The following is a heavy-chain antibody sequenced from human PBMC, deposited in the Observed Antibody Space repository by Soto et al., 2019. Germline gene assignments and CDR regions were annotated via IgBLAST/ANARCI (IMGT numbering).Heavy chain of an antibody. CDR2: IIPIFGTA. CDR1: GGTFSSYA. V-gene: IGHV1-69*06. J-gene: IGHJ6*02. D-gene: IGHD2-2*01. Sequence: GASVKVSCKASGGTFSSYAISWVRQAPGQGLEWMGGIIPIFGTANYAQKFQGRVTITADKSTSTAYMELSSLRSEDTAVYYCARVGRHCSSTSCYPGWYYYGMDVWGQGTTVTAP. CDR3: ARVGRHCSSTSCYPGWYYYGMDV.